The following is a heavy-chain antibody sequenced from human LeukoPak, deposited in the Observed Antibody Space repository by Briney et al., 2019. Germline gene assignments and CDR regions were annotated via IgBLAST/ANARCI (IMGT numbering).Heavy chain of an antibody. D-gene: IGHD2-21*02. CDR2: MNPNSGNT. J-gene: IGHJ4*02. V-gene: IGHV1-8*01. CDR1: GYTFTSYD. Sequence: ASVKVSCKASGYTFTSYDINWVRQATGQGLEWMGWMNPNSGNTGYAQKFQGRVTMTRNTSISTAYMELSSLRSEDTAVYYCARTALLAYCGGDCSDLDYWGQGTLVTVSS. CDR3: ARTALLAYCGGDCSDLDY.